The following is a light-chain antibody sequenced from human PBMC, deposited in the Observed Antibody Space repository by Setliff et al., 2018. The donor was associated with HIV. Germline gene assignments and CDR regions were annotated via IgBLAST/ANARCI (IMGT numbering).Light chain of an antibody. CDR1: SSDVGSYNL. CDR3: CSYAGSSTFV. J-gene: IGLJ1*01. CDR2: EVT. V-gene: IGLV2-23*02. Sequence: LAQFASVSGSPGQSITISCTGTSSDVGSYNLVSWYQQHPGKAPKLMIYEVTKRPSGISHRFSGSKSGNTASLTISGLQAEDEAEYYCCSYAGSSTFVFGTGTKVTVL.